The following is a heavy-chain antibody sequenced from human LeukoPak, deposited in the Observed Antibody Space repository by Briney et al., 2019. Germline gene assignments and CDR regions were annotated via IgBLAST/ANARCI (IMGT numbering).Heavy chain of an antibody. D-gene: IGHD2-15*01. CDR1: GFTFSSYS. Sequence: GGSLRLSCAASGFTFSSYSMNWVRQAPGKGLEWVSSISSSSSYIYYADSVKGRFTISRDNAKNSLYMQMNSLRAEDKAVYYCARDRGFFCSGGSCYSRAHFDYWGQGTLVTVSS. V-gene: IGHV3-21*01. CDR2: ISSSSSYI. CDR3: ARDRGFFCSGGSCYSRAHFDY. J-gene: IGHJ4*02.